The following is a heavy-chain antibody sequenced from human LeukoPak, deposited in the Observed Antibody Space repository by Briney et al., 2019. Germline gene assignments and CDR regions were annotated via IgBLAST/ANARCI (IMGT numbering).Heavy chain of an antibody. J-gene: IGHJ4*02. D-gene: IGHD3-10*01. V-gene: IGHV5-51*01. CDR3: ARQSRDGSKTRGYYFDY. Sequence: GESRKISCQVSGYIFTHYWIGWVRQMPGKGLESMGIIYSADSDTTYSPSFQGQVTISADKSISTVYLQWSSLKASDTAMYYCARQSRDGSKTRGYYFDYWGQGTLVTVPS. CDR2: IYSADSDT. CDR1: GYIFTHYW.